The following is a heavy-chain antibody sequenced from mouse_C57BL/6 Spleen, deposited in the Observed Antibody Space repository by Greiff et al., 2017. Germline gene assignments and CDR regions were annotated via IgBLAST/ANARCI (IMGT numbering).Heavy chain of an antibody. CDR3: ARSGLRDAMDY. D-gene: IGHD3-2*02. V-gene: IGHV1-50*01. Sequence: VQLQQPGAELVKPGASVKLSCKASGYTFTSYWMQWVKQRPGQGLEWIGEIDPSDSYTNYNQKFKGQATLTVDTSSSTAYMQLSSLTSEDSAVYYCARSGLRDAMDYWGQGTSVTVSS. CDR1: GYTFTSYW. CDR2: IDPSDSYT. J-gene: IGHJ4*01.